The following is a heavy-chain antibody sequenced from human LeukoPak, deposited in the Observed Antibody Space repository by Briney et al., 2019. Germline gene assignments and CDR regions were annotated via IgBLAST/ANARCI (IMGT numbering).Heavy chain of an antibody. CDR3: ARGGEETLKGRRGYSGYSYYYGMDV. J-gene: IGHJ6*02. V-gene: IGHV5-51*01. D-gene: IGHD5-12*01. CDR2: IYPGDSDT. Sequence: GESLKISCKGSGYSFTSYWIGWVRQMPGKGLEWMGIIYPGDSDTRYSPSFQGQVTISADKSISTAYLQWSSLKASDTAMYYCARGGEETLKGRRGYSGYSYYYGMDVWSQGTTVTVSS. CDR1: GYSFTSYW.